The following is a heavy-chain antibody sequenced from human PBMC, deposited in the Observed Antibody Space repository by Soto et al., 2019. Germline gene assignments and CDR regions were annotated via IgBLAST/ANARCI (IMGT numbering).Heavy chain of an antibody. CDR2: IHYNWDT. Sequence: ASETLSLTCSVSGGSLTSGGYYWSWVRQHPGKDLQWVGSIHYNWDTYYNPSLRSRTSISLDTSENRFSLMLSSVTAAATAVYFCATVRDSFCLDVWRQGTKVIGSS. D-gene: IGHD2-15*01. CDR3: ATVRDSFCLDV. CDR1: GGSLTSGGYY. V-gene: IGHV4-31*03. J-gene: IGHJ6*02.